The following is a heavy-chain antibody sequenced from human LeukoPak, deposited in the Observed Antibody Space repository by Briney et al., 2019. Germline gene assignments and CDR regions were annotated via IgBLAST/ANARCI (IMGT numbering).Heavy chain of an antibody. CDR3: ARKGFVESTGWRGAFDV. CDR2: MNDSGST. CDR1: RGSFSGYF. V-gene: IGHV4-34*01. D-gene: IGHD2-8*02. Sequence: PSETLSLTCDVYRGSFSGYFWSWIRQTPGKGLEWLGEMNDSGSTNYNPSLKSRVTISVAGSKNQYSLRLTSVTAADTAVYYCARKGFVESTGWRGAFDVWGQGTMVTVSS. J-gene: IGHJ3*01.